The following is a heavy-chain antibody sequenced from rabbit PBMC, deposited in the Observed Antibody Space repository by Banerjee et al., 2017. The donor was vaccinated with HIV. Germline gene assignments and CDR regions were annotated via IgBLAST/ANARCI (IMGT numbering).Heavy chain of an antibody. J-gene: IGHJ4*01. CDR3: ARDRGDGGSFPAFNL. CDR1: GFSFSSGYW. V-gene: IGHV1S40*01. D-gene: IGHD4-2*01. CDR2: IAGGSSGDT. Sequence: QSLEESGGDLVKPGASLTLTCTASGFSFSSGYWICWVRQAPGKGPEWIACIAGGSSGDTFSATWAKGRFTISKTSSTTVTLQMTSLTAADTATYFCARDRGDGGSFPAFNLWGPGTLVTVS.